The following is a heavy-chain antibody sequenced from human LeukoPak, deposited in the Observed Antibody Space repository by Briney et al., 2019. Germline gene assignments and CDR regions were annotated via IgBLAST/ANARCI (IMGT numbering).Heavy chain of an antibody. CDR3: ARIHPPGYYFYSMDV. D-gene: IGHD1-1*01. CDR1: GFTFSNYI. J-gene: IGHJ6*03. Sequence: GGSLRLSCAASGFTFSNYIIQWVRQAPGKGLEWASFTTATSTTTFYADPVKGRFTISRDNAKSSLYLQMDSLRAEDTAVYYCARIHPPGYYFYSMDVWGRGTTVTVSS. V-gene: IGHV3-48*01. CDR2: TTATSTTT.